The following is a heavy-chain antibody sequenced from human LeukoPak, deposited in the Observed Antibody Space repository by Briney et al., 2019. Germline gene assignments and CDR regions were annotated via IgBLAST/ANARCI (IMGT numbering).Heavy chain of an antibody. CDR1: GGSFSDYY. Sequence: PSETLSLTCSVSGGSFSDYYWSWIRQPAGKGLQWIGRIYSRGSANYNPSLKSRVTISIDKSKNQFSLNLSSVTAADTAMYYCARVVVVATPECSFSICGPGPLVSVSS. J-gene: IGHJ2*01. D-gene: IGHD2-15*01. V-gene: IGHV4-4*07. CDR3: ARVVVVATPECSFSI. CDR2: IYSRGSA.